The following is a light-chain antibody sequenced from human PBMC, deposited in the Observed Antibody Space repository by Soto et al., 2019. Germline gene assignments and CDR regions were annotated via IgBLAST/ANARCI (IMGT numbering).Light chain of an antibody. CDR3: QEYNSYWT. CDR2: KAS. V-gene: IGKV1-5*03. CDR1: QSISGW. Sequence: DIQMTQSPSTLSASVGDRVTITCRASQSISGWLAWYQQKPGKAPKLLIYKASSLESGVPSRFSGSGSGTEFTVTISSLQPDDFATYYCQEYNSYWTFGQGTKVEIK. J-gene: IGKJ1*01.